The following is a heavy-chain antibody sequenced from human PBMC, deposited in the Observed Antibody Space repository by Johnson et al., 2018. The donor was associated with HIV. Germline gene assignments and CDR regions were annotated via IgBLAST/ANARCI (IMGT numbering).Heavy chain of an antibody. V-gene: IGHV3-9*01. Sequence: EVQLVESGGGLVQPGRSLRLSCAASGFTFDDYAMHWVRQVPGKGLEWVSSISWNSGSIGYADSVKGRFTISRDNSKNTLYLQMNSLRAEYTAGYYCAKSTQATIARESGPYGAFDIWGQGTMVTVSS. J-gene: IGHJ3*02. CDR1: GFTFDDYA. CDR2: ISWNSGSI. CDR3: AKSTQATIARESGPYGAFDI. D-gene: IGHD3-10*01.